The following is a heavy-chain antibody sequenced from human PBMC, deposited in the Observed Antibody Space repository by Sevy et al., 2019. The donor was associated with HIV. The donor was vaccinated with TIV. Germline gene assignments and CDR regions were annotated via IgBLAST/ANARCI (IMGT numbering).Heavy chain of an antibody. J-gene: IGHJ4*02. Sequence: ASVKVSCKASGYTFTSYGISWARQAPGQGLEWMGWISVYNGNQNYEQKLQARVTMTTDTSTSTAYMELRSLRSDDTAVYYCARAWYYSWFYDILTGLDYWGQGTLVTVSS. V-gene: IGHV1-18*01. D-gene: IGHD3-9*01. CDR3: ARAWYYSWFYDILTGLDY. CDR2: ISVYNGNQ. CDR1: GYTFTSYG.